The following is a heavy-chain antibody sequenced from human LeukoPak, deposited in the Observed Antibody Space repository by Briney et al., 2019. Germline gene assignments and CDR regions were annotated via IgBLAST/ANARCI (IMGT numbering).Heavy chain of an antibody. CDR1: GGTFSSYA. CDR2: IIPILGIA. J-gene: IGHJ6*02. CDR3: ARDMTTVTMPRQQYYYYGMDV. D-gene: IGHD4-17*01. V-gene: IGHV1-69*04. Sequence: SVKVSCKASGGTFSSYAISWVRQAPGQGLEWMGRIIPILGIANYAQKFQGRVTITADKSTSTAYMELSSLRSEDTAVYYCARDMTTVTMPRQQYYYYGMDVWGQGTTVTVSS.